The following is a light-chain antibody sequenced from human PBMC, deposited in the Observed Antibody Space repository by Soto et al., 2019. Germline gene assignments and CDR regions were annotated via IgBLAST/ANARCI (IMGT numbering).Light chain of an antibody. CDR1: HSVASN. Sequence: EIVMTQSPASLSVSPGDGATLSCRASHSVASNVAWYQQKPGQGPRLLIHGASTRAVGVPARFSGSGSGTGFTLTISSLQSEDFAVYYCQQYHNWPPQYTFGQGTKLQIK. CDR2: GAS. CDR3: QQYHNWPPQYT. J-gene: IGKJ2*01. V-gene: IGKV3-15*01.